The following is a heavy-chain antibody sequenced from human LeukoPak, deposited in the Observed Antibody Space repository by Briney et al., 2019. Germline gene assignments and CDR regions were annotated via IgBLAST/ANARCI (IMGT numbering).Heavy chain of an antibody. Sequence: GGSLRLSCAASGFTFSSYAMSWVRQAPGKGLEWVSAISGSGGSTYYADSVKGRFTISRDNSKNTLYLQMNSLRAEDTAVYYCAKDLQVSYYDSSGYFGYWGQGTLVTVSS. CDR2: ISGSGGST. D-gene: IGHD3-22*01. V-gene: IGHV3-23*01. CDR3: AKDLQVSYYDSSGYFGY. J-gene: IGHJ4*02. CDR1: GFTFSSYA.